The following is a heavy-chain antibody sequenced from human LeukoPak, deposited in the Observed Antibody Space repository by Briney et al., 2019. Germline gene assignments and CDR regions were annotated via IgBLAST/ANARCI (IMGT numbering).Heavy chain of an antibody. J-gene: IGHJ4*02. D-gene: IGHD1-26*01. CDR3: AKARSSHRAFDY. V-gene: IGHV3-23*01. CDR2: ISGSVGST. Sequence: GGSLRLSCAASGFTFSSYAMSWVRQAPGKGLEWVSGISGSVGSTYYADTVKGRFTISRDNSKNTRYLQINSLRAEDPAIHHCAKARSSHRAFDYWGRGTLVTVSS. CDR1: GFTFSSYA.